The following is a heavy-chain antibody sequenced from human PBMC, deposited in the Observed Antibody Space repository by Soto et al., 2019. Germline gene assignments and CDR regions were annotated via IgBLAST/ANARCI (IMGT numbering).Heavy chain of an antibody. D-gene: IGHD3-3*01. CDR1: GFTFSSYS. CDR3: ARQIGVTTYAFDI. CDR2: ISSSSSYI. J-gene: IGHJ3*02. V-gene: IGHV3-21*01. Sequence: PGGSLRLSCAASGFTFSSYSMNWVRQAPGKGLEWVSSISSSSSYIYYADSVKGRFTISRDNAKNSLYLQMNSLRAEDTAVYYCARQIGVTTYAFDIWGKGTMVTVPS.